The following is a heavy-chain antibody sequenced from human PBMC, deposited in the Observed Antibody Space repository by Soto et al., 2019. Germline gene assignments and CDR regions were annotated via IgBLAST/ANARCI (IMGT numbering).Heavy chain of an antibody. CDR3: ARLLSNFRHFFDY. Sequence: LSLTCGVSGASIGSGAYSWSWIRQPPGKGLEWIGNFYHSGTTYYSPSLRSRVTISLDRSKNQFSLKLTSVTAADTAVYYCARLLSNFRHFFDYWGHGTLVTVSS. V-gene: IGHV4-30-2*01. J-gene: IGHJ4*01. D-gene: IGHD3-16*02. CDR2: FYHSGTT. CDR1: GASIGSGAYS.